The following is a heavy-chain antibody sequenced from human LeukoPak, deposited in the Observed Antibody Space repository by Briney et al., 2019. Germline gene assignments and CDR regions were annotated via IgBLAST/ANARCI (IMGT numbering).Heavy chain of an antibody. J-gene: IGHJ4*02. CDR3: ARDPTLAAGGYYFGL. D-gene: IGHD6-13*01. CDR2: IFDSGNT. CDR1: GGSMRSDSYY. Sequence: SQTLSLTCTVSGGSMRSDSYYWSWIRQYPGQDLEWIGYIFDSGNTYYNPSLSSRATISIDTSANQFSLNLKSVTAADTAVYYCARDPTLAAGGYYFGLWGQGTLVTVSS. V-gene: IGHV4-31*03.